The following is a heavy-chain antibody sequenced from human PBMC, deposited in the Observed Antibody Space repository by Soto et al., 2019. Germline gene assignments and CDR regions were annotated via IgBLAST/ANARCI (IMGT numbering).Heavy chain of an antibody. CDR1: EFNYRSYW. V-gene: IGHV3-7*01. CDR2: IKQDGSEK. D-gene: IGHD2-2*01. CDR3: ARDPNIVLVPAALRSYYYYYGMDV. J-gene: IGHJ6*02. Sequence: HPGGSLRLSCVASEFNYRSYWLSWVRQAPRKGLEWEANIKQDGSEKYYVDSVKGRFTISRDNAKNSLYLQMNSLRAEDTAVYYCARDPNIVLVPAALRSYYYYYGMDVWGQGTTVTVSS.